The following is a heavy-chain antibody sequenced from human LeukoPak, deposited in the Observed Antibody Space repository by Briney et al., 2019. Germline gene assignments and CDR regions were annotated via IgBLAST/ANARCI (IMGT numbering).Heavy chain of an antibody. D-gene: IGHD3-22*01. Sequence: SETLSLTCTVSGGPISSYYWSWIRQPPGKGVVWIGYIYYSGSTNYNPSLKSRVTISVDTSKNQISLKLSSVTAADTAVYYCARSGWLLLSKPAYNWFDPWGQGTLVTVSS. V-gene: IGHV4-59*01. J-gene: IGHJ5*02. CDR3: ARSGWLLLSKPAYNWFDP. CDR1: GGPISSYY. CDR2: IYYSGST.